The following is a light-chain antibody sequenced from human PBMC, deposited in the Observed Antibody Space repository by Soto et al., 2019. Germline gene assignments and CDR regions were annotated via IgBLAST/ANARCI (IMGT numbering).Light chain of an antibody. CDR3: MQGSQWPPWT. V-gene: IGKV2-30*01. CDR2: KVS. Sequence: DIVMTQSPLSLPVTLGQPASISCRSSQSLGSSDGDTYLHWFQQRPGQSPRRLIYKVSNRDSGVPDIFSGSGSGNDFTLVISRVEAEDVGIYYCMQGSQWPPWTFGQGTMVEIK. CDR1: QSLGSSDGDTY. J-gene: IGKJ1*01.